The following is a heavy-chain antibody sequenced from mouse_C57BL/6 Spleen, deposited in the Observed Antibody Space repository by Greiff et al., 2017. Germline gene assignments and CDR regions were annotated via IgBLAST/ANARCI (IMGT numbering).Heavy chain of an antibody. V-gene: IGHV1-82*01. J-gene: IGHJ2*01. CDR3: ARWGAGTDYFDY. D-gene: IGHD4-1*01. CDR2: IYPGDGDT. CDR1: GYAFSSSW. Sequence: VKLQESGPELVKPGASVKISRKASGYAFSSSWMNWVKQRPGKGLEWIGRIYPGDGDTNYNGKFKGKATLTADKSSSTAYMQLSSLTSEDSAVYFCARWGAGTDYFDYWGQGTTLTVSS.